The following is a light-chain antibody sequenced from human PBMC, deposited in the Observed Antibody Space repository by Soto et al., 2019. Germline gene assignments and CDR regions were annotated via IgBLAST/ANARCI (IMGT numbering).Light chain of an antibody. CDR3: KSYAGSNTYV. V-gene: IGLV2-8*01. CDR1: KNDIGVYDF. Sequence: QSVLTQPPSASGSAGQSVTISCTGTKNDIGVYDFVSWYQHHPGKAPRLIIYEVVQRPSGVPDRFSGSKSGNTASLTVSGLQAADEADYFCKSYAGSNTYVFGSGTKFIVL. CDR2: EVV. J-gene: IGLJ1*01.